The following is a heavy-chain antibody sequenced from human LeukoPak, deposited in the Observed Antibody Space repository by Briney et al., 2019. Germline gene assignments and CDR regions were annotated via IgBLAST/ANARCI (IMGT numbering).Heavy chain of an antibody. J-gene: IGHJ6*03. CDR2: INPNSGGT. CDR3: ARDSGSSWFSYYYYYYVDV. Sequence: ASVKVSCKASGYTFTGYYMHWVGQAPGQGLEWMGWINPNSGGTNYAQKFQGRVTMTRDTSISPAYMELSRVRSDDTAVYYCARDSGSSWFSYYYYYYVDVWGKGTTVTVSS. D-gene: IGHD6-13*01. CDR1: GYTFTGYY. V-gene: IGHV1-2*02.